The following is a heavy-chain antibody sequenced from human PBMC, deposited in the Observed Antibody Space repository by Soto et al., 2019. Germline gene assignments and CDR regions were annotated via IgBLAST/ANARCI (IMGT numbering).Heavy chain of an antibody. Sequence: EVQLVESGGGLVQPGGSLRLSCEASGFTFSSRWMTWVRQGPGKGLEWVANIKQDENGKDYVDSVKGRFTISRDNAKNSLYLQMNSLSAEDTAVYYCATPDGPAAAGLFLDFWGQGTLVTVSS. CDR2: IKQDENGK. J-gene: IGHJ4*02. CDR3: ATPDGPAAAGLFLDF. V-gene: IGHV3-7*02. CDR1: GFTFSSRW. D-gene: IGHD6-13*01.